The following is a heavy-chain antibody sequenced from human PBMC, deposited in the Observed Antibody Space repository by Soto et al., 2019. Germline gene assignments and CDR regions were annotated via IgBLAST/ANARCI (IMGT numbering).Heavy chain of an antibody. J-gene: IGHJ4*02. CDR2: LSGSGGAT. D-gene: IGHD5-18*01. V-gene: IGHV3-23*01. CDR3: AKGRGYNDAYPLDY. CDR1: GFTFNNYA. Sequence: EVQLLESGGGLVQPGGSLRLSCAASGFTFNNYAMTWVRQAPGKGLEWVSALSGSGGATYYADSVKGRFSISRDNSNNALYLQMNSVRAEDTALYYCAKGRGYNDAYPLDYWGQGTLVTVSS.